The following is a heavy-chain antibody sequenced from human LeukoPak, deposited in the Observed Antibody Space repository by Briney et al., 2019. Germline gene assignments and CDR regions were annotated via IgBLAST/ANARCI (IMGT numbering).Heavy chain of an antibody. D-gene: IGHD3-10*02. CDR3: AELGITMIGGV. CDR1: GFTFSSYE. V-gene: IGHV3-48*03. CDR2: ISSSGSTI. J-gene: IGHJ6*04. Sequence: GGSLRLSCAASGFTFSSYEMNWVRQAPGKGLEWVSYISSSGSTIYYADSVKGRFTISRDNAKNSLYLRMNSLRAEDTAVYYCAELGITMIGGVWGKGTTVTVSS.